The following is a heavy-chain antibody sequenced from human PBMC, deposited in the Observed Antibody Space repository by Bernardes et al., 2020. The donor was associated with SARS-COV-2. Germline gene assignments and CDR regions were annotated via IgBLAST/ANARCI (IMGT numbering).Heavy chain of an antibody. Sequence: GGSLRPSCAASGFNFYDYGLSWVRQVPGKGLEWLSGINRSGGTTGYADSVKGRFTIPRDNAKNSLHLQLNSLRGEDTALYYCARGYFYGPFDYWGQGILGTVSS. V-gene: IGHV3-20*04. CDR3: ARGYFYGPFDY. D-gene: IGHD5-18*01. CDR1: GFNFYDYG. CDR2: INRSGGTT. J-gene: IGHJ4*02.